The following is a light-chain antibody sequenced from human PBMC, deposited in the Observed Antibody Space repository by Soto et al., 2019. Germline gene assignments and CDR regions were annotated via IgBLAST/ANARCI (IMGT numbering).Light chain of an antibody. Sequence: QSALTQPASVSGSPGQSITISCTGTSSDVGGHNYVSWYQQHPGKAPKNMIYEVNNGPSGVSDRFSGSKSGNTASLTISGLQDEDEAYYYCSSFTNSGPVVFGGGTKLTVL. CDR3: SSFTNSGPVV. V-gene: IGLV2-14*01. CDR1: SSDVGGHNY. CDR2: EVN. J-gene: IGLJ2*01.